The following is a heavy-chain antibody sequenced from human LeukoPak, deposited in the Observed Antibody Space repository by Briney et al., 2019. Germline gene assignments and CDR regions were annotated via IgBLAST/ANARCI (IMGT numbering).Heavy chain of an antibody. J-gene: IGHJ4*02. Sequence: ASVKVSCKASGYTFTSYGISWVRQAPGQGLEWMGWISAYNGNTNYAQKLQGRVTMTTDTSTSTAYVGLRSLRSDDTAVYYCARDGAFLAARPLSDYWGQGTLVTVSS. D-gene: IGHD6-6*01. CDR2: ISAYNGNT. CDR1: GYTFTSYG. CDR3: ARDGAFLAARPLSDY. V-gene: IGHV1-18*01.